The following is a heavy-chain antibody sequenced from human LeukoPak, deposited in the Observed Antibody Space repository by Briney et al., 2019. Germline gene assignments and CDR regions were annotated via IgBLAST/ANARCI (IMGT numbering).Heavy chain of an antibody. CDR2: INPNTGGT. D-gene: IGHD2-15*01. V-gene: IGHV1-2*02. CDR1: GYTSTAYY. J-gene: IGHJ4*02. Sequence: ASVKVSCKASGYTSTAYYMHWVRQGPGQGLEWMGWINPNTGGTNYAQNFQGRVTMTGDTSINTASMELSGLRSDDTAVYYCARALCSGGSCYPAPPGIDFWGQGTLVTVSS. CDR3: ARALCSGGSCYPAPPGIDF.